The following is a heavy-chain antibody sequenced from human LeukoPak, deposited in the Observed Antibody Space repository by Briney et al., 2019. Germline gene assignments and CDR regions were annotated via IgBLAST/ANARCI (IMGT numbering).Heavy chain of an antibody. Sequence: SETLSLTCTVSGGSISSGSYYWNWIRQPAGKGLEWIGRIYTSGGTNYNPSLKSRVTISADTSKNQFSLKLTSVTAADTAVYXCARTXGXXQFNKWXXXXXXXXXXXSXXGPXXYY. CDR3: ARTXGXXQFNKWXXXXXXXXXXXSXXGPXXYY. CDR1: GGSISSGSYY. V-gene: IGHV4-61*02. D-gene: IGHD1-26*01. J-gene: IGHJ6*01. CDR2: IYTSGGT.